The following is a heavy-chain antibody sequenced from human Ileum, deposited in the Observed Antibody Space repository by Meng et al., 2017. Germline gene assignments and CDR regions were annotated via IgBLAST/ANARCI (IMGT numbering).Heavy chain of an antibody. J-gene: IGHJ4*02. Sequence: QMLRVESGGGVVQPGSSLRLSCAASGFTFSSYAMYWVRQAPGKGLEWVAVISSDGANKYYTDSVKGRFTISRDNSKNTLSLQMNSLTAEDTAVYYCARDLLRARDYWGQGTLVTVSS. V-gene: IGHV3-30*10. CDR2: ISSDGANK. CDR1: GFTFSSYA. CDR3: ARDLLRARDY. D-gene: IGHD1-26*01.